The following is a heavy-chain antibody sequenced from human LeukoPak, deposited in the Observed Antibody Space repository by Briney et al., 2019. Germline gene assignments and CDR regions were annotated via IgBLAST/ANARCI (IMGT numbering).Heavy chain of an antibody. D-gene: IGHD3-10*02. CDR2: ISGSRGST. V-gene: IGHV3-23*01. CDR1: GFTFCSYA. J-gene: IGHJ4*02. Sequence: PGGSLRLSCAASGFTFCSYAMSWVRQAAGKGVEWVSAISGSRGSTYYADSVKGRFTISRDNSKNTLYLQMNSLRAEDTAVYYCAKNRNYYVPSEYYWGQGTLVTVSS. CDR3: AKNRNYYVPSEYY.